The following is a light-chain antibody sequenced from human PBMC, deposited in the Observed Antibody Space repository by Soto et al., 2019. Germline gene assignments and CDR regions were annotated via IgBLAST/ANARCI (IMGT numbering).Light chain of an antibody. J-gene: IGLJ3*02. CDR3: CSYAGSSTFPWV. Sequence: QSVLTQPASVSGSPGQSITISCTGTSSDVGSYNLVSWYQQHPGKAPKLTIYEGSKRPSGVSNRFSGSKSGNTASLTISGLQAEDEADYYCCSYAGSSTFPWVFGGGTKVTVL. CDR2: EGS. CDR1: SSDVGSYNL. V-gene: IGLV2-23*03.